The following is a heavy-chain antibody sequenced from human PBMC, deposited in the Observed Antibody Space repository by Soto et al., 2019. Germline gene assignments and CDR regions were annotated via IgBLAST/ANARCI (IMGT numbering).Heavy chain of an antibody. CDR1: GFTLSRYG. D-gene: IGHD4-17*01. V-gene: IGHV3-23*01. CDR2: ISGSGGST. J-gene: IGHJ6*02. Sequence: GGSLRLSCAASGFTLSRYGISWVRQAPGKGLEWVSAISGSGGSTYYADSVKGRFTISRDNSKNTLYLQMNSLRAEDTAVYYCAKDLDYGGNSGYYYGMDVWGQGTTVTVSS. CDR3: AKDLDYGGNSGYYYGMDV.